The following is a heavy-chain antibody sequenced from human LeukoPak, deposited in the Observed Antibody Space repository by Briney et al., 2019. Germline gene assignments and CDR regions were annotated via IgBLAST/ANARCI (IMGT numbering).Heavy chain of an antibody. CDR2: IYPADSTA. J-gene: IGHJ6*02. V-gene: IGHV5-51*01. CDR3: ARMMSRIDHPQAWGMDV. Sequence: PGESLKISCKASGYSFTTYWIGWVRQMPGKGLEWMGIIYPADSTAHYSPSFQGQVTISADKSISTAYLQWSSLKASGTAMYYCARMMSRIDHPQAWGMDVWGQGTTVTVSS. CDR1: GYSFTTYW. D-gene: IGHD2-15*01.